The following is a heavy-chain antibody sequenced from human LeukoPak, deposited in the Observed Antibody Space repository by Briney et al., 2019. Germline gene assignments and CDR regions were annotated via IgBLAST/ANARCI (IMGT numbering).Heavy chain of an antibody. J-gene: IGHJ4*02. D-gene: IGHD7-27*01. CDR1: GGSFSGYY. CDR3: ARPYSNWGPGG. Sequence: PSETLSLTCAVYGGSFSGYYWSWIRQPPGKGLEWIGEINHSGSTNYNPSLKSRVTISVDTSKNQFSLKLSSVTAADTAVYYCARPYSNWGPGGWGQGTLVTVSS. V-gene: IGHV4-34*01. CDR2: INHSGST.